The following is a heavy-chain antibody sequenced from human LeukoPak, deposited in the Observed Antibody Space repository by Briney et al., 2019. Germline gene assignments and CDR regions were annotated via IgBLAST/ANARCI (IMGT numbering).Heavy chain of an antibody. Sequence: GGSLRLSCAASGFTFSSYAMSWVRQAPGKGLEWVSAISGSGGSTYYADSVKGRFTISRDNSKNTLYLQMNSLRAEDTAVYYCATGGDWLFQPLDYWGQGTLVTVSS. V-gene: IGHV3-23*01. CDR2: ISGSGGST. J-gene: IGHJ4*02. D-gene: IGHD3-9*01. CDR3: ATGGDWLFQPLDY. CDR1: GFTFSSYA.